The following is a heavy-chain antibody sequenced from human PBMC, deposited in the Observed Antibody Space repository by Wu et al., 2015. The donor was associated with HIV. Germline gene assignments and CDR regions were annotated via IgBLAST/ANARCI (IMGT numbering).Heavy chain of an antibody. V-gene: IGHV1-18*01. D-gene: IGHD4-17*01. J-gene: IGHJ3*02. CDR1: GYTFTSYG. Sequence: QVQLVQSGAEVKKPGASVKVSCKASGYTFTSYGISWVRQAPGQGLEWMGWISAYNGHTNYAQNLQGRVTMTTDTSTSTAYMELRSLRSDDTAVYYCARDMTTVTKGHDAFDIWGQGTMGHRLF. CDR3: ARDMTTVTKGHDAFDI. CDR2: ISAYNGHT.